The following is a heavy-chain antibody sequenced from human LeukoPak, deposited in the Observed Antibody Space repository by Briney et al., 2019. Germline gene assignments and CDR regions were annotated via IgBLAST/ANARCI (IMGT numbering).Heavy chain of an antibody. CDR3: ARGLGYSSSWGYYMDV. D-gene: IGHD6-13*01. CDR2: MNPNSGNT. CDR1: GYTFTSYD. Sequence: ASVKVSCKASGYTFTSYDINWVRQATGQGLEWMGWMNPNSGNTGYAQKFQGRVTITRNTSISTAYMELSSLRSEDTAVYYCARGLGYSSSWGYYMDVWGKGTTVTVPS. J-gene: IGHJ6*03. V-gene: IGHV1-8*03.